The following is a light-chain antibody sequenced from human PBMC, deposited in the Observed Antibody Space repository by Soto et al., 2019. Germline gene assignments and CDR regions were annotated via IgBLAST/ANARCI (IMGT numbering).Light chain of an antibody. CDR1: SSDVGGYNY. CDR2: DVS. V-gene: IGLV2-14*01. CDR3: SSYTISSTLV. Sequence: QSALTQPASVSGSPGQSITISCTGTSSDVGGYNYVSWYQQHPGKAPKLMIYDVSNRPSGVSNRFSGSKCANTASLTISGLQAEDEADYYCSSYTISSTLVFGGGTKLTVL. J-gene: IGLJ2*01.